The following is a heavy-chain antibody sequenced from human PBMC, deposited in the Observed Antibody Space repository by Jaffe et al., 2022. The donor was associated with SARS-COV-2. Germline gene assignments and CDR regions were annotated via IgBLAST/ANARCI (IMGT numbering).Heavy chain of an antibody. D-gene: IGHD3-22*01. CDR2: VYYTGTT. V-gene: IGHV4-39*01. CDR1: GGSISNIKYY. J-gene: IGHJ4*02. Sequence: QLQLQESGPGLVKPSETLSLTCTVSGGSISNIKYYWGWIRQPPGKGLEWVGSVYYTGTTYYNPSLKSRLAISVDTPKSQFSLKLSSVTAADTAIYYCAVQYYYHNSEYCPFDSWGQGTLVTVSS. CDR3: AVQYYYHNSEYCPFDS.